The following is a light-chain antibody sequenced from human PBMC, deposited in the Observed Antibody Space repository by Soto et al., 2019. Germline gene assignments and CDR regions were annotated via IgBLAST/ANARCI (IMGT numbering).Light chain of an antibody. Sequence: QSVLTQPPSASGTPGQRVTISCSGSGSSIGTNTVNWYRQLPGTAPKLLIYGNNQRPSGVPDRFSGSKSGTSASLGSSGLQSEDEADYYCAAWDGSLNNVRFGGGTKLTVL. J-gene: IGLJ2*01. CDR3: AAWDGSLNNVR. CDR2: GNN. CDR1: GSSIGTNT. V-gene: IGLV1-44*01.